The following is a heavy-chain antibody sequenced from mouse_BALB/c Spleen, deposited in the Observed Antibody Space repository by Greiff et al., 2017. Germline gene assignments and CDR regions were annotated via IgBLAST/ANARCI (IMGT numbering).Heavy chain of an antibody. CDR2: ISSGGST. J-gene: IGHJ2*01. CDR1: GFTFSSYA. D-gene: IGHD1-2*01. CDR3: ARGQDYGYDYFDY. V-gene: IGHV5-6-5*01. Sequence: DVKLVESGGGLVKPGGSLKLSCAASGFTFSSYAMSWVRQTPEKRLEWVASISSGGSTYYPDSVKGRFTISRDNARNILYLQMSSLRSEDTAMYYCARGQDYGYDYFDYWGQGTTLTVSA.